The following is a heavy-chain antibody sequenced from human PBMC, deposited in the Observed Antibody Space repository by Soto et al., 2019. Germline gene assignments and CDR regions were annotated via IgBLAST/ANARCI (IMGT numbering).Heavy chain of an antibody. CDR1: GFTFDDYG. J-gene: IGHJ5*02. CDR2: ISWNSGSI. Sequence: GGSLRLSCAASGFTFDDYGMHWVRQAPGKGLEWVSGISWNSGSIGYADSVKGRFIIPRDNAKNSLYLQMNSLRAEDTALYYCAKVLTTHTYGPLDPWGQGTLVTVSS. CDR3: AKVLTTHTYGPLDP. D-gene: IGHD5-18*01. V-gene: IGHV3-9*01.